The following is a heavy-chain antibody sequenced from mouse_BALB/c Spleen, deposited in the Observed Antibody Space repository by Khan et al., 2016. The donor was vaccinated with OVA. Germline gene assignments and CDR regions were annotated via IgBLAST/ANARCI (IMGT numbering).Heavy chain of an antibody. CDR1: GYTFPDYE. CDR3: TRSTFAY. CDR2: IDPKTGDT. J-gene: IGHJ3*01. Sequence: QVQLQQSGAELVRPGASVTLSCKASGYTFPDYELHWVKQTPVHGLEWIGVIDPKTGDTAYNEKFKGKATLTADKSSSTAYMQLRSLTSEDSACDYCTRSTFAYWGQGTLVTVSA. V-gene: IGHV1-15*01.